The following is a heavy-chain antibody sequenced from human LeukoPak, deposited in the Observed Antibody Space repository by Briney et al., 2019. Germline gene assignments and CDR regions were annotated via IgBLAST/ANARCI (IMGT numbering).Heavy chain of an antibody. D-gene: IGHD4-23*01. Sequence: SETLSLTCTVSGGSISSYYWSWIRQPPGKGLVWIGYIYYSGSTNYNPSLKSRVTISVDTSKNQFSLKLSSVTAADTAVYYCARDPRTTVDYYYYGMDVWGKGTTVTVSS. J-gene: IGHJ6*04. V-gene: IGHV4-59*01. CDR2: IYYSGST. CDR1: GGSISSYY. CDR3: ARDPRTTVDYYYYGMDV.